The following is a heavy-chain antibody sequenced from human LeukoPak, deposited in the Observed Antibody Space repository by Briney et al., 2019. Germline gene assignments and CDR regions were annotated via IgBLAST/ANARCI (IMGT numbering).Heavy chain of an antibody. CDR3: ARGVVGATTGAYSFDY. J-gene: IGHJ4*02. CDR2: NNAGNGNT. Sequence: GASVKVSCKASGYTFTTCGMHWVRQAPGQSLEWMGWNNAGNGNTKYSQKFQGRVTITRGTSASTAYVELSSLRSEDTAVYYCARGVVGATTGAYSFDYWGRGTLVTVSS. CDR1: GYTFTTCG. D-gene: IGHD1-26*01. V-gene: IGHV1-3*01.